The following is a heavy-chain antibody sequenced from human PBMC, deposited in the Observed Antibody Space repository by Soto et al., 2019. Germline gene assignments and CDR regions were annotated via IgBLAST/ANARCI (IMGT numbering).Heavy chain of an antibody. CDR1: GFTFSSYS. CDR2: ISSSSSTI. CDR3: ARDRRDCSSTSCYASSIAVAGTEWYFDL. J-gene: IGHJ2*01. D-gene: IGHD2-2*01. V-gene: IGHV3-48*01. Sequence: GGSLRLSCAASGFTFSSYSMNWVRQAPGKGLEWVSYISSSSSTIYYADSVKGRFTISRDNVKNSLYLQMNSLRAEDTAVYYCARDRRDCSSTSCYASSIAVAGTEWYFDLWGRGTLVTVSS.